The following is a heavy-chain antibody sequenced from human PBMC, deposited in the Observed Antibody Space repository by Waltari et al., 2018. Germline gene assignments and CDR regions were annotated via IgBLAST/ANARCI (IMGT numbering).Heavy chain of an antibody. CDR1: GYTFTSYG. D-gene: IGHD6-13*01. J-gene: IGHJ3*02. V-gene: IGHV1-18*01. CDR2: ISAYNGNT. Sequence: QVQLVQSGAEVKKPGASVTVSCKASGYTFTSYGISWVRQAPGQGIKWMGWISAYNGNTNYAQKLQGRVTMTTDTSTSTAYMELRSLRSDDTAVYYCARRAIYSSSLKSFFDIWGQGTMVTVSS. CDR3: ARRAIYSSSLKSFFDI.